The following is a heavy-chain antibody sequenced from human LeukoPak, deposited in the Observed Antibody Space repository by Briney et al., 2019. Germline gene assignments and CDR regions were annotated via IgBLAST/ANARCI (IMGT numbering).Heavy chain of an antibody. D-gene: IGHD3-22*01. CDR2: IYYSGST. Sequence: SETLSLTCTVSGGSISSYYWSWIRQPPGKGLEWIGYIYYSGSTNYNPSLKSRVTISVDTSKNQFSLKLSSVTAADTAVYYCARAYDSSGYYPYYFDYWGQGTLVTVSS. V-gene: IGHV4-59*01. CDR1: GGSISSYY. CDR3: ARAYDSSGYYPYYFDY. J-gene: IGHJ4*02.